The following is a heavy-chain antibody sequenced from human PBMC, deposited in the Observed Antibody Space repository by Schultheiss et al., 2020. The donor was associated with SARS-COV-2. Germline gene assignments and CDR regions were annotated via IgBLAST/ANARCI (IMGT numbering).Heavy chain of an antibody. CDR2: ISYDGSNK. CDR1: GFTFSSYA. CDR3: ARDLAAATG. D-gene: IGHD6-25*01. V-gene: IGHV3-30*04. J-gene: IGHJ4*02. Sequence: GESLKISCAASGFTFSSYAMHWVCQAPGKGLEWVAVISYDGSNKYYADSVKGRFTISRDTSKNTLYLQMNSVRAEDTAVYYCARDLAAATGWGQGTLVTVSS.